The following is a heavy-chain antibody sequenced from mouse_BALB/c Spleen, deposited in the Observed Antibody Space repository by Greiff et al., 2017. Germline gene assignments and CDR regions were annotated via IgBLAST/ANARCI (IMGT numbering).Heavy chain of an antibody. CDR2: IYPGSGNT. CDR3: ARSYYGSSYGFDY. CDR1: GYAFTNYW. D-gene: IGHD1-1*01. J-gene: IGHJ2*01. Sequence: QVQLKQSGAELVRPGTSVKISCKASGYAFTNYWLGWVKQRPGHGLEWIGDIYPGSGNTYYNEKFKGKATLTADKSSSTAYMQLSSLTSEDSAVYFCARSYYGSSYGFDYWGQGTTLTVSS. V-gene: IGHV1-63*01.